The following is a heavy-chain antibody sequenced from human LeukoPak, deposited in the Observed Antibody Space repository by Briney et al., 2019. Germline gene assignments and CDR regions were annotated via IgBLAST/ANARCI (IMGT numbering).Heavy chain of an antibody. J-gene: IGHJ4*02. D-gene: IGHD4-23*01. CDR3: ARDLYGGNSAVGY. CDR2: IIPILGIA. Sequence: GASVKVSCKASGGTFSSYAISWVRQAPGQGLEWMGRIIPILGIANYAQKFQGRVTITADKSTSTAYMELSSLRSEDTAVYYCARDLYGGNSAVGYWGQGTLVTVSS. V-gene: IGHV1-69*04. CDR1: GGTFSSYA.